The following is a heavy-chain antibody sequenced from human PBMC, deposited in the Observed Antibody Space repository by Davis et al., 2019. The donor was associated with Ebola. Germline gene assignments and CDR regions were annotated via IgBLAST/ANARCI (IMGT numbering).Heavy chain of an antibody. D-gene: IGHD3-9*01. CDR2: IYYSGST. CDR1: GGSISSSSYY. J-gene: IGHJ6*04. CDR3: ARGVTDILTGFVDV. Sequence: SETLSLTCAVSGGSISSSSYYWGWIRQPPGKGLEWIGSIYYSGSTYYNPSLKRRVTISVDTSKNQFSLKLSSVTAADTAVYYCARGVTDILTGFVDVWGKGTTVTVSS. V-gene: IGHV4-39*07.